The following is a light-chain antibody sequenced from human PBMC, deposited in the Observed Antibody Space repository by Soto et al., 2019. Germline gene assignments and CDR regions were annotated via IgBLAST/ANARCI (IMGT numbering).Light chain of an antibody. Sequence: EIVLTQSPGTLSLSPGERATLSCRASQSVSSSYLAWYQQKPGQAPRILIYGASSRATGIPDRFSGSGSGTDFTITISRLGPEYFAVYYCQQYCSSLWTFGQGTKVEIK. CDR2: GAS. CDR3: QQYCSSLWT. J-gene: IGKJ1*01. CDR1: QSVSSSY. V-gene: IGKV3-20*01.